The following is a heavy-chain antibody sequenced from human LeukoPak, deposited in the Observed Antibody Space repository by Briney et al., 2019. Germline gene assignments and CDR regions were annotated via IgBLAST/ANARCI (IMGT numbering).Heavy chain of an antibody. CDR1: GFTFSSYA. V-gene: IGHV3-30-3*01. D-gene: IGHD3-10*01. CDR2: ISYDGSNK. Sequence: GGSLRLSCAASGFTFSSYAMHWVRQAPGKGLEWVAVISYDGSNKYYADSVKGRFTISRDNSKNTLYLQMNSLRAEDTAVYYCAKDRYYGSGSYRRWNWFDPWGQGTLVTVSS. J-gene: IGHJ5*02. CDR3: AKDRYYGSGSYRRWNWFDP.